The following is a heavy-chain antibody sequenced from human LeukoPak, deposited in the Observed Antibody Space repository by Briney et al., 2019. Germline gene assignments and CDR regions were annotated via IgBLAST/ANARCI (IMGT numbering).Heavy chain of an antibody. Sequence: GGSLRLSCAASGFTSSNYGMNWVRQAPGKGLEWVSHSTGSTGKTYYAESVKGRLTISRDNGKNSLYLQMNSLRDEDTAVYYCARGTTKAFEIWGQGTMVTVSS. CDR2: STGSTGKT. D-gene: IGHD4-17*01. CDR3: ARGTTKAFEI. J-gene: IGHJ3*02. V-gene: IGHV3-48*02. CDR1: GFTSSNYG.